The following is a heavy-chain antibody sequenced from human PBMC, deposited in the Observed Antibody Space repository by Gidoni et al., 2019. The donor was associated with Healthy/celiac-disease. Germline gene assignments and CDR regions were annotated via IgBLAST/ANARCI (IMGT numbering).Heavy chain of an antibody. CDR2: IYYSGST. CDR3: ARHVYCTNGVCYNARFTLDY. CDR1: GGSISSSSYY. D-gene: IGHD2-8*01. J-gene: IGHJ4*02. V-gene: IGHV4-39*01. Sequence: QLQLQESGPGLVKPSETLSLTCTVSGGSISSSSYYWGWIRQPPGKGLEWIGSIYYSGSTYYNPSLKSRVTISVDTSKNQFSLKLSSVTAADTAVYYCARHVYCTNGVCYNARFTLDYWGQGTLVTVSS.